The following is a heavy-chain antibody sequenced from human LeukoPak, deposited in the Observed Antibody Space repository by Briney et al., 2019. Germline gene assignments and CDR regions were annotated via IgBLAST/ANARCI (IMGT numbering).Heavy chain of an antibody. CDR2: IYYRGST. D-gene: IGHD3-3*01. Sequence: PSETLSLTCTVSGGSINNYYWGWIRQPPGKGMGWIGFIYYRGSTNYNPPLTSQVTISLDTSKNQFSLKLSSVTAADTAVYYCARRRGDFWSDYYAFDYWGQGTLVTISS. V-gene: IGHV4-59*08. J-gene: IGHJ4*02. CDR3: ARRRGDFWSDYYAFDY. CDR1: GGSINNYY.